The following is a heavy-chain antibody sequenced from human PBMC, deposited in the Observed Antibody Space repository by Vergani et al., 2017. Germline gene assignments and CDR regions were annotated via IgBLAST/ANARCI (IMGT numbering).Heavy chain of an antibody. CDR3: TRHWAVVAANNWFDP. CDR1: GESFSGYY. Sequence: QVQLQQWGAGLLKPSETLSLTCAVYGESFSGYYWSWIRQPPGKGLEWIGEINHSGSTNYTPSLRRRVTISVDTSKNQFSLKLSSVTAADTAVYYCTRHWAVVAANNWFDPWGQGTLVTVSS. D-gene: IGHD2-15*01. V-gene: IGHV4-34*01. J-gene: IGHJ5*02. CDR2: INHSGST.